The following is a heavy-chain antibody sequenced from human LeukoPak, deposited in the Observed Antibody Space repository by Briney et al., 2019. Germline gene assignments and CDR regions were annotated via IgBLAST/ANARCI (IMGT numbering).Heavy chain of an antibody. CDR1: GFTFSSYS. J-gene: IGHJ4*02. D-gene: IGHD1-26*01. CDR3: AKDNRPLRYSGSYNY. Sequence: PGESLRLSCAASGFTFSSYSMNWVRQAPGKGLEWVSAISGSGGSTYYADSVKGRFTISRDNSKNTLYLQMNSLRAEDTAVYYCAKDNRPLRYSGSYNYWGQGTLVTVSS. CDR2: ISGSGGST. V-gene: IGHV3-23*01.